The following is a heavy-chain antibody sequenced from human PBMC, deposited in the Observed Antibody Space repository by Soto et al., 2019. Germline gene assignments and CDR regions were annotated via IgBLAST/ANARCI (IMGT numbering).Heavy chain of an antibody. CDR1: GFTFSSYA. D-gene: IGHD3-3*01. Sequence: GGSLRLSCAASGFTFSSYAMSWVRQAPGKGLEWVSAISGSGGSTYYADSVKGRFTISRDNSKNTLYLQMNSLRAEGTAVYYCAKVSGGWSGYYYYYYYMDVWGKGTTVTVSS. V-gene: IGHV3-23*01. CDR2: ISGSGGST. CDR3: AKVSGGWSGYYYYYYYMDV. J-gene: IGHJ6*03.